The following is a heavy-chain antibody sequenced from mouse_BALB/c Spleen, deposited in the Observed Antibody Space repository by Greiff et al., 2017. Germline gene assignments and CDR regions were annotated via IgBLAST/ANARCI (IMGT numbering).Heavy chain of an antibody. D-gene: IGHD1-1*01. CDR1: GFTFSSYT. CDR2: ISSGGSYT. Sequence: EVQLVESGGGLVKPGGSLKLSCAASGFTFSSYTMSWVRQTPEKRLEWVATISSGGSYTYYPDSVKGRFTISRDNAKNTLYLQMSSLKSEDTAMYYCTRAVKSFDYWGQGTTLTVSS. V-gene: IGHV5-6-4*01. J-gene: IGHJ2*01. CDR3: TRAVKSFDY.